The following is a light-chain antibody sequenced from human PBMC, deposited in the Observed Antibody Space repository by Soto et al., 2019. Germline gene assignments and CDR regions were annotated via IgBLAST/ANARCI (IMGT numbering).Light chain of an antibody. V-gene: IGLV2-11*01. CDR2: DVS. CDR1: SSDVGGYNF. J-gene: IGLJ2*01. CDR3: CSYAGSYGGYVV. Sequence: QSALTQPRSVSGSPGQSVTISCTGTSSDVGGYNFVSWYQQHPGKAPKLMIYDVSKRPSGVPDRFSGSKSGNTASLTISGLQAEDEADYYCCSYAGSYGGYVVFGGGTKLTVL.